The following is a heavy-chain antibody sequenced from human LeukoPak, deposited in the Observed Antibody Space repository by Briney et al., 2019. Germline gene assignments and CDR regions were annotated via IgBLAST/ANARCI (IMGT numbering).Heavy chain of an antibody. CDR3: VKEASRAYFDY. Sequence: GGSLRLSCAASGFTFSSPAMSWVRQAPGKGLGWVSAISGSGSNTYYADSVKGRLTISRDNSKNTLYLQMSSLRAEDTAVYYCVKEASRAYFDYWGQGTLVTVSS. CDR2: ISGSGSNT. D-gene: IGHD2-2*01. V-gene: IGHV3-23*01. J-gene: IGHJ4*02. CDR1: GFTFSSPA.